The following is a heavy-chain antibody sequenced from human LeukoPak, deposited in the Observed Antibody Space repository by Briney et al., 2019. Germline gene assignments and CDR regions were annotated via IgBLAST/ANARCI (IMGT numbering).Heavy chain of an antibody. CDR2: INPNSGGT. V-gene: IGHV1-2*02. CDR3: ARLVLYCSSTSCYFDY. J-gene: IGHJ4*02. Sequence: ASVKVSCKASGYTFTGYYMHWVRQAPGQGLEWMGWINPNSGGTNYAQKFQGRVTMTRDTYISTAYMELSRLRSDDTAVYYCARLVLYCSSTSCYFDYWGQGTLVTVSS. CDR1: GYTFTGYY. D-gene: IGHD2-2*01.